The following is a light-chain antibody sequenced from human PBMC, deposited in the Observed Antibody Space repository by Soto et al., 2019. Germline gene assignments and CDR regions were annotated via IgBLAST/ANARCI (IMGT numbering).Light chain of an antibody. Sequence: EIVLTQSPATLSLSPGERATLSCRASQSVSSYLAWYQQKPGQAPRLLIYDASNRATGIPARFSGSGSGTDFTLTISSLEPEDFAVHYCQQRSNWLFGGGTKGDIK. J-gene: IGKJ4*01. CDR2: DAS. CDR1: QSVSSY. CDR3: QQRSNWL. V-gene: IGKV3-11*01.